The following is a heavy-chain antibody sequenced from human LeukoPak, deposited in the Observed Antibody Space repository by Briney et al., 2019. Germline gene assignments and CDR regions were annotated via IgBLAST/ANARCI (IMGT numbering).Heavy chain of an antibody. Sequence: PGGSLRLSCAASGFTFTNYAMSWVRQAPGKGLEWVANIKQDGSEKYYVDSVKGRFTISRDNAKNSLYLQMNSLRAEDTAVYYCARVLVELSTRIFDYWGQGTLVTVSS. CDR2: IKQDGSEK. V-gene: IGHV3-7*05. CDR3: ARVLVELSTRIFDY. CDR1: GFTFTNYA. D-gene: IGHD3-16*02. J-gene: IGHJ4*02.